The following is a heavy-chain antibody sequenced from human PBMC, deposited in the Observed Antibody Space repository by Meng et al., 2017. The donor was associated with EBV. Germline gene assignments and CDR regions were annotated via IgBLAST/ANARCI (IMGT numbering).Heavy chain of an antibody. Sequence: QVQLVQSGAEVKNPGASVKVSCKASGYTFTGYYIHWVRPAPGQGLEWIGWINPNSGDTNYAQKFQGRVTMTRDTSISTAYMDLSSLTSDDTAVYYWASRGDAGFDLWGQGTLVTVSS. V-gene: IGHV1-2*02. CDR3: ASRGDAGFDL. CDR2: INPNSGDT. J-gene: IGHJ4*02. CDR1: GYTFTGYY. D-gene: IGHD5-12*01.